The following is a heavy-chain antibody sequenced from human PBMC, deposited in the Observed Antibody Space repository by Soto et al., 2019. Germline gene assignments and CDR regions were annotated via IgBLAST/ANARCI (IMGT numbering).Heavy chain of an antibody. CDR2: IYYSGST. CDR3: ARVCGGDCHYGMDV. D-gene: IGHD2-21*02. J-gene: IGHJ6*02. V-gene: IGHV4-31*03. Sequence: QVQLQESGPGLVKPSQTLSLTCTVSGGSISSGGYYWSWIRQHPGKGLEWIGYIYYSGSTYYNPSLKRRVTISVDTSQNQFSLKLSSVTAANTAVYYCARVCGGDCHYGMDVWGQGTTVTVSS. CDR1: GGSISSGGYY.